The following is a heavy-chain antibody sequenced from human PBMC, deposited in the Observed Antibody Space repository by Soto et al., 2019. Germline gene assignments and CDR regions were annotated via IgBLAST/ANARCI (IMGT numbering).Heavy chain of an antibody. J-gene: IGHJ4*02. CDR1: GGSISSGGYY. D-gene: IGHD1-1*01. V-gene: IGHV4-31*03. Sequence: QVQLQESGPGLVKPSQTLSLTCTVSGGSISSGGYYWSWIRQHPGKGLEWIGYIYYSGSTYYNPSLQGRVAMTVXXPKNQCSLKLSSVTAADTAVYYCARWPQLEPRFDYWGQGTLVTVSS. CDR3: ARWPQLEPRFDY. CDR2: IYYSGST.